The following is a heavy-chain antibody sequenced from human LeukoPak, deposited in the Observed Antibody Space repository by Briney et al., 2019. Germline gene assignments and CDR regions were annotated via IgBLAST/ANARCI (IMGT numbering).Heavy chain of an antibody. Sequence: SETLSLTCAVYGGSFSGYYWSWIRQPPGKGLEWIGEINHSGSTNYNPSLKSRVTISVDTSKNQLSLKLSSVTAADTAVYYCARGEEFQFSIVVVPAARPRVFDYWGQGTLVTVSS. J-gene: IGHJ4*02. CDR3: ARGEEFQFSIVVVPAARPRVFDY. CDR2: INHSGST. CDR1: GGSFSGYY. V-gene: IGHV4-34*01. D-gene: IGHD2-2*01.